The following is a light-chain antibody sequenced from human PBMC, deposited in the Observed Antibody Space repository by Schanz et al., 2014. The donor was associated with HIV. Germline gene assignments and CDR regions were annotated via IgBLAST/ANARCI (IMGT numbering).Light chain of an antibody. CDR3: SSYTSTNTLVV. J-gene: IGLJ2*01. V-gene: IGLV2-14*02. CDR1: SSDVGSYNL. Sequence: QSALTQPASVSGSPGQSITISCTGTSSDVGSYNLVSWYQQHPGKAPKLMIYDVSNRPSGVSNRFSGSKSGNTASLTISGLQAEDEGDYYCSSYTSTNTLVVLGGGTKLTVL. CDR2: DVS.